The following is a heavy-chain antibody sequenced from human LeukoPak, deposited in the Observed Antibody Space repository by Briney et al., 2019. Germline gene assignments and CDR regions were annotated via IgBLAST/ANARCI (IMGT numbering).Heavy chain of an antibody. CDR2: INPSGGST. CDR1: GYTFTSYY. D-gene: IGHD3-9*01. J-gene: IGHJ3*02. Sequence: GASVKVSCKASGYTFTSYYMHWVRQAPGQGLEWMGIINPSGGSTSYAQKFQGRVTMTRDTSTSTVYMELSSLRSEDTAVYYCEARDYDILTGYYRDAFDIWGQGTMVTVSS. V-gene: IGHV1-46*01. CDR3: EARDYDILTGYYRDAFDI.